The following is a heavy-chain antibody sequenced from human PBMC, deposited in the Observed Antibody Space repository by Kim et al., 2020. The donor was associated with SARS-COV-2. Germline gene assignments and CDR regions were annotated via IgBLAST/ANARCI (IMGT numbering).Heavy chain of an antibody. CDR3: ARLAARPY. D-gene: IGHD6-6*01. J-gene: IGHJ4*02. CDR2: SGRT. V-gene: IGHV4-39*01. Sequence: SGRTAYAPSLKRGVTMSVDTSKTQFSLKLSSVTAADTAVYYCARLAARPYWGQGTLVTVSS.